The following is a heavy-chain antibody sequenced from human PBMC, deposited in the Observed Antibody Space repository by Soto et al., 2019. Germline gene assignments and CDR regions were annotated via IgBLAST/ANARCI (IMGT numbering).Heavy chain of an antibody. Sequence: QVQLVQSGAEVKKPGASVKVSCKASGYTFTNYDIHWVRQATGQGLEWMGWMNPDSGNTGQSKQFQGRVTMTRDTSISTAYMEMSSLSSEDTAVYYCARGRFRRTWFDPWGQGTLVTFSS. CDR2: MNPDSGNT. D-gene: IGHD3-16*01. CDR3: ARGRFRRTWFDP. CDR1: GYTFTNYD. V-gene: IGHV1-8*01. J-gene: IGHJ5*02.